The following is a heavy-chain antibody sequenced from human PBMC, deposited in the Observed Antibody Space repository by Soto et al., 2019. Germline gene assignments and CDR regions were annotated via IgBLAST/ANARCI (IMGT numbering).Heavy chain of an antibody. J-gene: IGHJ4*02. Sequence: EVQLLESGAGLVQPGGSLRLSCVASGFTFSTYGMSWVRQGPGKGLEWVSGSGSGGSIYYADSVKGRFTISSDNSKSTLYLQMSSLRADATAIYYCLKGRRIGGWYAYHFDDFGQGTLVNVSS. CDR2: SGSGGSI. V-gene: IGHV3-23*01. CDR1: GFTFSTYG. CDR3: LKGRRIGGWYAYHFDD. D-gene: IGHD6-19*01.